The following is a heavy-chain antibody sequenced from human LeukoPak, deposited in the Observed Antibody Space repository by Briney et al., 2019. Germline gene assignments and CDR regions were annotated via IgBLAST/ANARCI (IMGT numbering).Heavy chain of an antibody. V-gene: IGHV4-61*01. J-gene: IGHJ4*02. Sequence: SETLSLTCTVSGGSVSSGSYYWSWIRQPPGKGLEWIGYIYYSGSTNYNPSLKSRVTISVDTSKNQFSLKLSSVTAADTAVYYCARRDYYDSTGYYNYWGQGTLVTVSS. D-gene: IGHD3-22*01. CDR2: IYYSGST. CDR1: GGSVSSGSYY. CDR3: ARRDYYDSTGYYNY.